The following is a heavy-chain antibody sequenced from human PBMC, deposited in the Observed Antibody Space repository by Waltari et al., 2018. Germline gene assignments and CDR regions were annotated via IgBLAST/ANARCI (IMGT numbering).Heavy chain of an antibody. CDR2: VNSYVEKT. CDR3: ARGGRTKALYWYFDL. CDR1: GGSISSGDYY. J-gene: IGHJ2*01. D-gene: IGHD3-10*01. V-gene: IGHV4-39*07. Sequence: QEQLQESGPGVMKPSETLSLTCAVSGGSISSGDYYWSWIRQPPGKGLEWIGGVNSYVEKTDDNPSLKSRVTISRDTSKNQFSLKLTSVTAADTAMYYCARGGRTKALYWYFDLWGPGT.